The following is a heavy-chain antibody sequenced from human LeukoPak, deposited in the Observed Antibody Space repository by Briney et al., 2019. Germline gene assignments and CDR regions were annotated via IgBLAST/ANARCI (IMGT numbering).Heavy chain of an antibody. CDR3: TRLPYSYGYYYGMDV. V-gene: IGHV3-23*01. CDR1: GFTFSEYA. D-gene: IGHD5-18*01. Sequence: PGGSLRLSCAASGFTFSEYAMNWVRQAPGKGLESVSAISGSGHSIYYAGSVKGRFTISTDSSKNTLYLQMNSLKTEDTAVYYCTRLPYSYGYYYGMDVWGQGTTVTVSS. J-gene: IGHJ6*02. CDR2: ISGSGHSI.